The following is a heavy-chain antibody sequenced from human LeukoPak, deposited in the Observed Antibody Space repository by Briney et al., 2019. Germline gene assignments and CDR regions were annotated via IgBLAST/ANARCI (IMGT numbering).Heavy chain of an antibody. Sequence: GGSLRLSCAASGFTFSSYAMSWVRQAPGKGLEWVSAISGSGGSTYYADSVKGRFTISRDNSKNTLYVQMNSLRAEDTAVYYCAKLYSSGWSGFDYWGQGTLVTVSS. D-gene: IGHD6-19*01. V-gene: IGHV3-23*01. CDR1: GFTFSSYA. CDR2: ISGSGGST. CDR3: AKLYSSGWSGFDY. J-gene: IGHJ4*02.